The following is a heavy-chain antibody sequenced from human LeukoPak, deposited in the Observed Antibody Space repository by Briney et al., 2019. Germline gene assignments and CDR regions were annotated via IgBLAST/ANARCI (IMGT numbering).Heavy chain of an antibody. D-gene: IGHD6-19*01. CDR1: GFTFSSYW. J-gene: IGHJ4*02. CDR2: IKQDGSDK. Sequence: GGSLRLSCAASGFTFSSYWMSWVRQAPGKGLEWVANIKQDGSDKYYVDSVKGRFTISRDNAKNSLYLQMNSLRAEDTAVYYCAKEVAVAGTRFDYWGQGTLVTVSS. V-gene: IGHV3-7*01. CDR3: AKEVAVAGTRFDY.